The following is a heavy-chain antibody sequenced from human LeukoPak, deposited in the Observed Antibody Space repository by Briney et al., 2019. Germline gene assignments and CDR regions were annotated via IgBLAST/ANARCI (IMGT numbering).Heavy chain of an antibody. D-gene: IGHD5-12*01. CDR1: GFTFDDYA. J-gene: IGHJ4*02. CDR2: ISWNSGSI. Sequence: GGSLRLSCAASGFTFDDYAMHWVRQAPGKGLEWVSGISWNSGSIGYADSVKGRFTISRDNAKNSLYLQMNSLRAEDTALYYCAKDSRLLGNSGYDSGYFDYWGQGTLVTVSS. CDR3: AKDSRLLGNSGYDSGYFDY. V-gene: IGHV3-9*01.